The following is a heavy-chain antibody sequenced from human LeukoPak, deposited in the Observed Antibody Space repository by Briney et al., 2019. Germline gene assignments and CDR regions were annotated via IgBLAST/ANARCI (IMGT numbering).Heavy chain of an antibody. CDR2: ISANGGAT. V-gene: IGHV3-23*01. CDR3: AKDEDARPMYFQD. CDR1: GFTFSNFA. Sequence: PGGSLRLSCAASGFTFSNFAMSWVRQAPGKGLECVSLISANGGATYYADSVKGRFTVSRDNSKNTLYLQMNTLRAEDTAVYYCAKDEDARPMYFQDWGQGTLVTVSS. D-gene: IGHD3-10*02. J-gene: IGHJ1*01.